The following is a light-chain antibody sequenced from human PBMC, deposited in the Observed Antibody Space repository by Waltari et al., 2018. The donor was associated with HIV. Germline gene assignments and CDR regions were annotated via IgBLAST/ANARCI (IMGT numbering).Light chain of an antibody. CDR2: ASA. CDR1: QSVDDY. V-gene: IGKV1-39*01. J-gene: IGKJ2*01. Sequence: DIQMTQSPSSLSASVGDTVTITCRASQSVDDYVNWYQHNPGKAPKILIFASASLQSAVPSRFSGSRSGTDFSLTSTCHQPEDFATYGCQQRDDTPDTFGQGTKLEMK. CDR3: QQRDDTPDT.